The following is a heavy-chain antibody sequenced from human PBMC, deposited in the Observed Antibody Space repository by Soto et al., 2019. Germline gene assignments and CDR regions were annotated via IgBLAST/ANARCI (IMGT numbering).Heavy chain of an antibody. V-gene: IGHV3-23*01. D-gene: IGHD3-3*01. CDR3: AKTQTFNGYYGGFDA. CDR2: VSGGGAST. J-gene: IGHJ4*02. Sequence: GGSLRLSCAATGFSFAGYALTWVRQAPGKGLEWLSAVSGGGASTYYADSVRGRFSTSRDVSGNMIYLQLNRLTAGDTATYYCAKTQTFNGYYGGFDAWGQGTRVTVS. CDR1: GFSFAGYA.